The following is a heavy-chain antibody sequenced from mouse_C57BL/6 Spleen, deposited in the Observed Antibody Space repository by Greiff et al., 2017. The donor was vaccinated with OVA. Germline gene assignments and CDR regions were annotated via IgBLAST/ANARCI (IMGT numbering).Heavy chain of an antibody. CDR1: GYTFTDYN. J-gene: IGHJ2*01. Sequence: VQLQQSGPELVKPGASVKMSCKASGYTFTDYNMHWVKQSHGKSLEWIGYINPNNGGTSYNQKFKGKATLTVNKSSSTAYMELRSLTSEDSAVYYCSYDYADYFDYWGQGTTLTVSS. V-gene: IGHV1-22*01. CDR3: SYDYADYFDY. CDR2: INPNNGGT. D-gene: IGHD2-4*01.